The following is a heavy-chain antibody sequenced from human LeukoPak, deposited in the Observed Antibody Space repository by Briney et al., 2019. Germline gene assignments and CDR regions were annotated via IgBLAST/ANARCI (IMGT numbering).Heavy chain of an antibody. J-gene: IGHJ1*01. Sequence: GASVKVSCKASGYTFTGYYMHWVRQAPGQGLEWMGWINPNSGGTNSAQKFQGRVTMTRDTSIITAYMELSRLRSDDTAVYFCARGCYDSSDYEYFQHWGQGTLVTVSS. D-gene: IGHD3-22*01. V-gene: IGHV1-2*02. CDR2: INPNSGGT. CDR3: ARGCYDSSDYEYFQH. CDR1: GYTFTGYY.